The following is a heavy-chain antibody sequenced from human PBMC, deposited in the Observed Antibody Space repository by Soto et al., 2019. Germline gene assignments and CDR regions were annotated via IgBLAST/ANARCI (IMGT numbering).Heavy chain of an antibody. CDR3: ASGIQLWLRRINNGYSG. CDR1: GSTFSTYA. Sequence: QVQLVQSGAEVKKPESSVKVSCKAPGSTFSTYAISWVRQAPGQGLEWMGGIIPMFGTANYAQRFQDRVTITAEESTNTVYMELSSLRSEDTAVYFCASGIQLWLRRINNGYSGWGQGTLVTVSS. D-gene: IGHD5-18*01. J-gene: IGHJ4*02. CDR2: IIPMFGTA. V-gene: IGHV1-69*12.